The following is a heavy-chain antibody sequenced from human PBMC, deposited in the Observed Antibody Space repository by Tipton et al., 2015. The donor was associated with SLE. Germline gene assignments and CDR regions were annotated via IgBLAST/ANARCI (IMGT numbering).Heavy chain of an antibody. Sequence: LRLSCTVSGGSISSSSFYWGWIRQPPGKGLEWIGSFYYGKSTFYNPSLKGRVTISVDTSTNRLSLQLSSVTAADTALYYCARLISAYDCNFDYWRQGTLVPVPS. CDR2: FYYGKST. J-gene: IGHJ4*02. CDR3: ARLISAYDCNFDY. D-gene: IGHD5-12*01. V-gene: IGHV4-39*07. CDR1: GGSISSSSFY.